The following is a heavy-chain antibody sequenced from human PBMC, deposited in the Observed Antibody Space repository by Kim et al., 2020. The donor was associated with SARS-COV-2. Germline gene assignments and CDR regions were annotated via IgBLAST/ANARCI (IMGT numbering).Heavy chain of an antibody. CDR1: GFSLSSYS. D-gene: IGHD6-13*01. Sequence: GGSLRLSCAASGFSLSSYSMNWVRQFPGKGLEWISFTSSSSRSIYYADSVKGRFTISRDNAENSLFLQMNSLRGDDTAVYYCARAYSTSGTYGVDVWGQGATVTGSS. CDR2: TSSSSRSI. CDR3: ARAYSTSGTYGVDV. J-gene: IGHJ6*02. V-gene: IGHV3-48*04.